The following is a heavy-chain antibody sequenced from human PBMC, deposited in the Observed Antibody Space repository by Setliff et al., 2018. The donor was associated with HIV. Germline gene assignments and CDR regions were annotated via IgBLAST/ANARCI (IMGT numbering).Heavy chain of an antibody. CDR2: VDPEDGET. D-gene: IGHD3-10*01. Sequence: ASVKVSCKASGYTFTDYYIHWVQQAPGKGLEWMGRVDPEDGETTYAEKFQGRITITADTSTDTAYMELSSLRSEDTAVYYCATLDYYGSATYDLALHYWGQGTLVTVSS. CDR3: ATLDYYGSATYDLALHY. V-gene: IGHV1-69-2*01. CDR1: GYTFTDYY. J-gene: IGHJ4*02.